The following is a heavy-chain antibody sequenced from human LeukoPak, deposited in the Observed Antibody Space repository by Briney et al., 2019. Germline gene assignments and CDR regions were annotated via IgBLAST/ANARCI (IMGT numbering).Heavy chain of an antibody. CDR3: ARDTELAVSGTFALHPKFDY. Sequence: GASVKVSCKASGYTFTGYYMHWVRQAPGQGLEWMGWINPSGGTNYAQRFQGRVTMTRDTSISTAYMELSRLRSDDTAVYYCARDTELAVSGTFALHPKFDYWGQGTLVTVSS. D-gene: IGHD6-19*01. CDR1: GYTFTGYY. CDR2: INPSGGT. J-gene: IGHJ4*02. V-gene: IGHV1-2*02.